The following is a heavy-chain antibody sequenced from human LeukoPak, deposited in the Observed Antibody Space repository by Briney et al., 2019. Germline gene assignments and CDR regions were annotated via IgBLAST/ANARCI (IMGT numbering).Heavy chain of an antibody. CDR1: GGSIRSDY. J-gene: IGHJ4*02. Sequence: SETLSLTCTVSGGSIRSDYWSWVRQPPGKGLEWIGYVYYSGSTNYSPSLQSRVTISVDTSKNQFSLRLSSVTAADAALYYCAGAPYYYDSSGYPTPDYWGQGTLVTVSS. CDR3: AGAPYYYDSSGYPTPDY. CDR2: VYYSGST. V-gene: IGHV4-59*01. D-gene: IGHD3-22*01.